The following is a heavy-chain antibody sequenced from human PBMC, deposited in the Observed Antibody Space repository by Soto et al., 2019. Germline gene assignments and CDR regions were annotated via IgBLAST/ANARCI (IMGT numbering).Heavy chain of an antibody. V-gene: IGHV3-15*01. J-gene: IGHJ4*02. CDR1: GFTFSNAW. Sequence: EVQLVESGGGLVKPGGSLRLSRATSGFTFSNAWMTWVRQAPGKGLEWVGRVKSKTDGGTIDYAAPVKDRFTISRDDSKNTLYLQMNSLKTEDTAVYYCIGTYIGSSMWFDYWGQGTLVTVSS. CDR3: IGTYIGSSMWFDY. CDR2: VKSKTDGGTI. D-gene: IGHD5-12*01.